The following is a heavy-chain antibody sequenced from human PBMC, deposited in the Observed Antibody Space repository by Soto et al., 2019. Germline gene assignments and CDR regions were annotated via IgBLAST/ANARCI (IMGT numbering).Heavy chain of an antibody. J-gene: IGHJ4*02. V-gene: IGHV4-30-4*01. CDR2: IYYSGRT. CDR1: GGSISSGDYY. CDR3: ARVFRWRFGEWFDY. D-gene: IGHD3-10*01. Sequence: QVQLQESGPGLVKPSQTLSLTCSVSGGSISSGDYYWSWIRQPPGKGLEWIGYIYYSGRTYYNPSLKSRVTISVDTSKNQFSLKLSSVTAADTAVYYCARVFRWRFGEWFDYWGQGTLVTVSS.